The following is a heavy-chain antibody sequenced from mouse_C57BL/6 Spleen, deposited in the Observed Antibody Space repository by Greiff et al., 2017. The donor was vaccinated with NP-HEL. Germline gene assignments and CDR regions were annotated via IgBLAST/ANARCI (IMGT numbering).Heavy chain of an antibody. V-gene: IGHV1-76*01. CDR2: IYPGSGNT. D-gene: IGHD3-2*02. J-gene: IGHJ3*01. CDR1: GYTFTDYY. Sequence: QVQLKESGAELVRPGASVKLSCKASGYTFTDYYINWVKQRPGQGLEWIARIYPGSGNTYYNEKFKGKATLTAEKSSSTAYMQLSSLTSEDSAVYFCARSKGETAQASWFAYWGQGTLVTVSA. CDR3: ARSKGETAQASWFAY.